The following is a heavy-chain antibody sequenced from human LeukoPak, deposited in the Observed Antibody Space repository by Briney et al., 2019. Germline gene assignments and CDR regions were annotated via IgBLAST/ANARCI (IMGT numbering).Heavy chain of an antibody. CDR2: MNPNSGNT. D-gene: IGHD6-13*01. CDR1: GYTFTSYG. V-gene: IGHV1-8*02. Sequence: ASVKVSCKASGYTFTSYGINWVRQATGQGLDWMGWMNPNSGNTGYAQKFQGRVTMTRNTSISTAYMELSSLRSEDTAVYYCATLSSSWYVNWFDPWGQGTLVTVSS. J-gene: IGHJ5*02. CDR3: ATLSSSWYVNWFDP.